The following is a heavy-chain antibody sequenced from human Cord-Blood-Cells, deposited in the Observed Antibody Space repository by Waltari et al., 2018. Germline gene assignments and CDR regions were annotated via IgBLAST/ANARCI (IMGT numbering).Heavy chain of an antibody. CDR1: GFTFSSYA. Sequence: SCAASGFTFSSYAMSWVRQAPGKGLEWVSAIRCSGGSTYYADSVKGRFTISRDNSKNTLYLQMNSLRAQDTAVYYRAKGHYDILTGYSYFYYWGQGTLGTVSS. J-gene: IGHJ4*02. CDR3: AKGHYDILTGYSYFYY. D-gene: IGHD3-9*01. V-gene: IGHV3-23*01. CDR2: IRCSGGST.